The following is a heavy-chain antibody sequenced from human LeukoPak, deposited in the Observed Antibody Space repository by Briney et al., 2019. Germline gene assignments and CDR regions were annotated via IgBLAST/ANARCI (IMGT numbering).Heavy chain of an antibody. V-gene: IGHV1-69*13. D-gene: IGHD2-2*01. CDR3: ARKGYCSSTSCYGYYFDY. J-gene: IGHJ4*02. Sequence: SVKVSCKASGGTFSSYAISWVRQAPGQGLEWMGGIIPIFGTANYAQKFQGRVTITADESTSTAYMELSSLRSEDTAVYYCARKGYCSSTSCYGYYFDYWGQGTLVTVSS. CDR2: IIPIFGTA. CDR1: GGTFSSYA.